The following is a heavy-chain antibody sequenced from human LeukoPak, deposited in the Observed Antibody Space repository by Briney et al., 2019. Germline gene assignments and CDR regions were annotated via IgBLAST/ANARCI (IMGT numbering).Heavy chain of an antibody. Sequence: PSETLSLTCAVYGGSFSGYYWSWLREPPGKGLDWIGEINHSGSTNYNPSLKSRVTISVDTSKNQFSLKLSSVTAADTAVYYCARDKNLAAAGRIDAFDIWGQGTMVTVSS. V-gene: IGHV4-34*01. D-gene: IGHD6-13*01. J-gene: IGHJ3*02. CDR3: ARDKNLAAAGRIDAFDI. CDR2: INHSGST. CDR1: GGSFSGYY.